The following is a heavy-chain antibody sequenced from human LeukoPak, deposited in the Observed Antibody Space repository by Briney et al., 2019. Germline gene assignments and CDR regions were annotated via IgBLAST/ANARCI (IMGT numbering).Heavy chain of an antibody. CDR1: GGSINSYY. V-gene: IGHV4-59*01. CDR3: ASSKTNGDSSGWYAWFDP. J-gene: IGHJ5*02. Sequence: SETLSLTCTVSGGSINSYYWSWIRQPPGKGLEWIGYIYYSGYTDYNPSLKSRVTISVDTSKNQFSLKLSSVTAADTAVYYCASSKTNGDSSGWYAWFDPWGQGTLVTVSS. D-gene: IGHD6-19*01. CDR2: IYYSGYT.